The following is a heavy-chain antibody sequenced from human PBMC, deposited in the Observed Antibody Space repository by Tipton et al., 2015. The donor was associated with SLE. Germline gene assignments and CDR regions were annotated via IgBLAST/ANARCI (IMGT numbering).Heavy chain of an antibody. V-gene: IGHV3-43D*04. D-gene: IGHD5-18*01. CDR1: GFNLDDYA. Sequence: SLRLSCEASGFNLDDYAMHWVRQAPGKGLEWVDLISWDGGSTHYTDSVKGRFTISRDISKKSLYLQMNSLRGEDSALYYCGKGNNYGHLPPGVDVWGQGTTVTVSS. CDR3: GKGNNYGHLPPGVDV. J-gene: IGHJ6*02. CDR2: ISWDGGST.